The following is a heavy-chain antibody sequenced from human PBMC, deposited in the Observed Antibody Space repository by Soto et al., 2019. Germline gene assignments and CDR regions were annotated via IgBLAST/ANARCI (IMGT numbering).Heavy chain of an antibody. CDR1: GGSISSSNW. CDR2: IYHSGSS. V-gene: IGHV4-4*02. J-gene: IGHJ6*02. Sequence: SETLSLTCAVSGGSISSSNWWSWVRQPPGKGLECIGEIYHSGSSNYNPSLKRRVTISVDKSKNQFSLKLSSVTAADTAVYYCGEAADGHFRIYGMDVWGQGTTATVS. CDR3: GEAADGHFRIYGMDV. D-gene: IGHD6-13*01.